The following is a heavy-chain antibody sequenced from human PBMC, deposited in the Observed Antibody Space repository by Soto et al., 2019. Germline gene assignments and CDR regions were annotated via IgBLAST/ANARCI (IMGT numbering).Heavy chain of an antibody. CDR2: ISYDGSNK. CDR1: GFTFSSYG. Sequence: QVQLVESGGGVVQPGRSLRLSCAASGFTFSSYGMHWVRQAPGKELEWVAVISYDGSNKYYADSVKGRFTISRDNSKNTLYLQMNSLRAEDTAVYYCAKAGFMTTVTTGYWGQGTLVTVSS. V-gene: IGHV3-30*18. CDR3: AKAGFMTTVTTGY. J-gene: IGHJ4*02. D-gene: IGHD4-17*01.